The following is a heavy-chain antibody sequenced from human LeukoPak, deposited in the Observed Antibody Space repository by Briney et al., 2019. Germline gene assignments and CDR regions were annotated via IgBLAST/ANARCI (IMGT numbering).Heavy chain of an antibody. V-gene: IGHV3-30-3*01. J-gene: IGHJ4*02. Sequence: GRSLRLSCAASGFTVSSYAMHWVRQAPGKGLEWVAVISYDGSNKYYADSVKGRFTISRDNSKNTLYLQMNSLRAEDTAVYYCARESVTEYYFDNWGQGTLVAVSS. CDR2: ISYDGSNK. D-gene: IGHD4-17*01. CDR1: GFTVSSYA. CDR3: ARESVTEYYFDN.